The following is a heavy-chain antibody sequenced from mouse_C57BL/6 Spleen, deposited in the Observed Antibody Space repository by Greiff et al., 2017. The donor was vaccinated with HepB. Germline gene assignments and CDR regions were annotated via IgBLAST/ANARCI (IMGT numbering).Heavy chain of an antibody. V-gene: IGHV1-52*01. CDR3: ARDYYGSNYAMDY. D-gene: IGHD1-1*01. CDR1: GYTFTSYW. J-gene: IGHJ4*01. CDR2: IDPSDSET. Sequence: QVQLQQPGAELVRLGSSVKLSCKASGYTFTSYWMHWVKQRPIQGLEWIGNIDPSDSETHYNQKFKDKATLTVDKSSSTAYMQLSSLTSEDSAVYYCARDYYGSNYAMDYWGQGTSVTVSS.